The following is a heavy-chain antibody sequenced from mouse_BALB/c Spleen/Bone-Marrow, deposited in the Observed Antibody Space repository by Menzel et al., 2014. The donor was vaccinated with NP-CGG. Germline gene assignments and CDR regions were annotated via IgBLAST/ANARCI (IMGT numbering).Heavy chain of an antibody. Sequence: LQLQQSGSVLVRPGASVKLSCKASGYTFTSSWMHWAKQRPGQGLEWIGEIHPNSGNTNYNEKFKGKATLTVDTSSSTAYVDLSSLTSEDSAVYYCARSGFDYWGQGTTLTVSS. CDR2: IHPNSGNT. CDR3: ARSGFDY. CDR1: GYTFTSSW. J-gene: IGHJ2*01. D-gene: IGHD4-1*01. V-gene: IGHV1S130*01.